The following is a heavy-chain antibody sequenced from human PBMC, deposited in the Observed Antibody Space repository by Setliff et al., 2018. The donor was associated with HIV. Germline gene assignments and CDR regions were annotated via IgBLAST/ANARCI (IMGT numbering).Heavy chain of an antibody. CDR2: IIRSGGT. V-gene: IGHV4-34*12. D-gene: IGHD6-19*01. CDR3: AREGLAVAGLNWFDP. CDR1: GGSFSGYY. J-gene: IGHJ5*02. Sequence: SETLSLTCAVYGGSFSGYYWNWIRQPPGKGLEWIGEIIRSGGTNYNPSLKRRVTISVDTSKNQFSLKLSSVTAADTAVYYCAREGLAVAGLNWFDPWGQGTLVTVSS.